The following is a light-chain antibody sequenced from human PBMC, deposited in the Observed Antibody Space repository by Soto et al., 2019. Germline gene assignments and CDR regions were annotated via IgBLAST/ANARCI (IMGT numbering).Light chain of an antibody. Sequence: QYVLTQPASVSGSPGQSITISCTGTSSDVGGYDYVSWYQQHPGKAPKLMIYDVSNRPSGVSNRFSGSKSGNTASLTISGLQAEDEADYYCSSYTSSNTLVVFGGGTQLTVL. CDR1: SSDVGGYDY. J-gene: IGLJ2*01. V-gene: IGLV2-14*03. CDR2: DVS. CDR3: SSYTSSNTLVV.